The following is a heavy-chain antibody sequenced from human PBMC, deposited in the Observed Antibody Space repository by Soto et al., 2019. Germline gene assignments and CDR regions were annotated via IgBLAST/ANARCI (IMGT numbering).Heavy chain of an antibody. J-gene: IGHJ4*02. CDR1: GFTLSDYY. Sequence: EVQLVESGGGLVQPGGSLRLSCAASGFTLSDYYMHWARQAPGKGLVWVSRISNDGSNTDYADSVKGRFTISRDNAKNTMQLEMHRLGAEDTAVYYCASVPDCSSSGCYSYFAIWGQGTLVTVSS. V-gene: IGHV3-74*01. CDR3: ASVPDCSSSGCYSYFAI. CDR2: ISNDGSNT. D-gene: IGHD2-2*01.